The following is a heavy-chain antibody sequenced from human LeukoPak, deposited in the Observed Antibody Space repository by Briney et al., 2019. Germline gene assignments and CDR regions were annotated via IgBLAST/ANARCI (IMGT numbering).Heavy chain of an antibody. CDR3: ARGPSYSGHNDN. CDR2: IYYSGST. CDR1: GGSISSSSYY. D-gene: IGHD5-12*01. V-gene: IGHV4-39*07. Sequence: PSETLSLTCTVSGGSISSSSYYWGWIRQPPGKGLEWIGSIYYSGSTYYNPSLKSRVTISVDTSKNQFSLKLSSVTAADTAVYYCARGPSYSGHNDNWGQGTLVTVSS. J-gene: IGHJ4*02.